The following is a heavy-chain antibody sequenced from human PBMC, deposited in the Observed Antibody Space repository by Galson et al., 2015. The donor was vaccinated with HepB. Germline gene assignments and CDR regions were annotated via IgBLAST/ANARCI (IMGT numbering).Heavy chain of an antibody. D-gene: IGHD1-26*01. V-gene: IGHV3-23*01. Sequence: SLRLSCAASGFTFSSYAMSWVRQAPGKGLEWVSAISGSGGSTYYADSVKGRFTISRDNSKNTLYLQMNSLRAEDTAVYYCAKGSHSGSYYNAYFQHWGQGTLVTVSS. CDR3: AKGSHSGSYYNAYFQH. CDR2: ISGSGGST. J-gene: IGHJ1*01. CDR1: GFTFSSYA.